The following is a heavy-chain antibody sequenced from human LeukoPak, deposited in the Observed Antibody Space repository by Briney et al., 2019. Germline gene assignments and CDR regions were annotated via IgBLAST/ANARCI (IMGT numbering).Heavy chain of an antibody. V-gene: IGHV3-15*01. CDR1: GFIFSSAW. J-gene: IGHJ4*02. D-gene: IGHD2-15*01. CDR3: TTDRLPIGY. Sequence: TGGSLRLSCAASGFIFSSAWMTWVRQTPGQGLEWIARIKSKTDGETTDYAAPVKGRFTISRDSSNNTLYLQMNGLKTEDTAVYYCTTDRLPIGYWGQGTLVTVSS. CDR2: IKSKTDGETT.